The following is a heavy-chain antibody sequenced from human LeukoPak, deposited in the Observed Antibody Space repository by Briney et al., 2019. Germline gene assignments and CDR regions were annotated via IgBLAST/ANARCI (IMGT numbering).Heavy chain of an antibody. J-gene: IGHJ4*02. Sequence: PSETPSLTCTVSGGSISSYYWNWLRQPAGKGLEWIGHIYTSGSTNYNPSLKSRVTMSVDTSKNKFSLKLNSVTAADTAFYYCAREYSSSSGKALDYWGQGTLVTVSS. D-gene: IGHD6-6*01. CDR3: AREYSSSSGKALDY. CDR1: GGSISSYY. CDR2: IYTSGST. V-gene: IGHV4-4*07.